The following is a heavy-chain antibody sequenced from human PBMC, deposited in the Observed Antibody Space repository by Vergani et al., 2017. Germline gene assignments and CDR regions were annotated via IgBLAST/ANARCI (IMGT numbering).Heavy chain of an antibody. V-gene: IGHV3-49*04. J-gene: IGHJ4*02. D-gene: IGHD4-23*01. CDR2: IRSKTYGATT. Sequence: EVQLVESGGDLVQPGRSLRLSCQTSGFNFGEYGVSWVRQAPGKGLEWIGFIRSKTYGATTEYAASERGRFTISRDDSKGIAYLQMSSLKKEDTAVYRCAVEIYDYGGSRDFDYWGQGTLVVVSS. CDR3: AVEIYDYGGSRDFDY. CDR1: GFNFGEYG.